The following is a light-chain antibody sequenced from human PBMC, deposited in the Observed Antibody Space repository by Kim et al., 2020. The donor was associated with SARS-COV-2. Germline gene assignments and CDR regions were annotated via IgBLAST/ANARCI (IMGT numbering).Light chain of an antibody. J-gene: IGLJ2*01. CDR1: NIGSKN. V-gene: IGLV3-9*01. Sequence: SYELTQPLSVSVALGQTARITCGGNNIGSKNVHWYQQKRGQAPVLVIYRDINRPSGIPERFSGSNSGNTATLTISRAQVGDEADYYCQVWDSSTAVFGGGTQLTVL. CDR3: QVWDSSTAV. CDR2: RDI.